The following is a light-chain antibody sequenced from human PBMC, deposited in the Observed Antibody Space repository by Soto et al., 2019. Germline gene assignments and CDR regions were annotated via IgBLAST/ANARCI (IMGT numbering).Light chain of an antibody. CDR2: DAS. Sequence: DLQMTQSPSSLSTSVGDRVIINCRASQSLGKYLNWYQQKPGKAPKLLIYDASSLQSGVPSRFSGGGSGTDFTLTINSLQPEDVATYYCQQSYSMPVTFGGGTKVEIK. J-gene: IGKJ4*01. CDR1: QSLGKY. V-gene: IGKV1-39*01. CDR3: QQSYSMPVT.